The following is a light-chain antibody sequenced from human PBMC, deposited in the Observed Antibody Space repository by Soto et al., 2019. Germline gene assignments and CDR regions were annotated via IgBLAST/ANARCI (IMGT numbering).Light chain of an antibody. CDR3: CSYTSSITYV. CDR1: SSDVGGYNH. J-gene: IGLJ1*01. CDR2: EVS. V-gene: IGLV2-14*01. Sequence: QSALTQPASVSGSPGQSITISCTGSSSDVGGYNHVSWYQQHPGKAPKLMIYEVSYRPSGVSDRFSGSKSGNTASLTISGLQAEDEADYYCCSYTSSITYVFGTGTKVTVL.